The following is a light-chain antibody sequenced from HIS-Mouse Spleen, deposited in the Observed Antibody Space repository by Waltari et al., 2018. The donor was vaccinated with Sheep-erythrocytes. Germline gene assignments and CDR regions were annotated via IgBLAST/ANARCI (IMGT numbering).Light chain of an antibody. CDR2: EGS. CDR3: CSYAGSSTPWV. CDR1: SSDVGSYNL. V-gene: IGLV2-23*01. Sequence: QSALTQPASVSGSPGQSITISCTGTSSDVGSYNLVSWYQQHPGKAPKLMIYEGSKRPSGVCNRFSGSKSGNTACRTISGLQAEDEADYYCCSYAGSSTPWVFGGGTKLTVL. J-gene: IGLJ3*02.